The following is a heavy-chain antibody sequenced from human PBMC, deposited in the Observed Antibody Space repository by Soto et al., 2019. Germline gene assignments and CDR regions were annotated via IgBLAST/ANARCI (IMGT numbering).Heavy chain of an antibody. CDR1: GGSISSYY. CDR3: ASGGRSYCSGGSCYDLFDY. V-gene: IGHV4-59*01. Sequence: SETLSLTCTFSGGSISSYYWSWIRQPPGKGLEWFGYIYYSGSTNYNPSLKSRVTISVDMFKNHFSLKLSSVTAADTAVFYCASGGRSYCSGGSCYDLFDYWGQGTLVTVS. CDR2: IYYSGST. D-gene: IGHD2-15*01. J-gene: IGHJ4*02.